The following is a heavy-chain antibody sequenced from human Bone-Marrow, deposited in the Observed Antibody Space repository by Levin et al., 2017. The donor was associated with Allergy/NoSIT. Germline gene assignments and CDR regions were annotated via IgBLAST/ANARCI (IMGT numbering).Heavy chain of an antibody. CDR1: GGSITSSNW. CDR3: AREKGGWDFAENAFDI. V-gene: IGHV4-4*02. Sequence: PSETLSLTCSISGGSITSSNWWNWVRQSPEKGLEWIGQIYQSGSTNYNPSLKSRVTISVDKSKNQFSLKLTSVTAADTAVYYCAREKGGWDFAENAFDIWGQGTMVTVSS. CDR2: IYQSGST. J-gene: IGHJ3*02. D-gene: IGHD6-19*01.